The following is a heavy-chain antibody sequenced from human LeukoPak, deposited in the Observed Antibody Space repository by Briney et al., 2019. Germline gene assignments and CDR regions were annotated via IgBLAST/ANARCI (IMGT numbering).Heavy chain of an antibody. V-gene: IGHV3-23*01. CDR2: VSGSGSST. CDR3: ARSGSSWYRFDY. J-gene: IGHJ4*02. D-gene: IGHD6-13*01. CDR1: RFIFSSYA. Sequence: PGGFLRLSCEASRFIFSSYAMIWLRQAPGQGLEWVSVVSGSGSSTYSADSVKGRFTISRDNSKNTLFLQMNSLRAEDTAVYYCARSGSSWYRFDYWGQGTLVTVSS.